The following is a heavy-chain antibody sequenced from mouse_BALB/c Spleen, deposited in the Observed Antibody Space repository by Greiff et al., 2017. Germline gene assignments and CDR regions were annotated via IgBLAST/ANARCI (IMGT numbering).Heavy chain of an antibody. CDR2: ISYSGST. CDR1: GDSITSGY. V-gene: IGHV3-8*02. Sequence: EVHLVESGPSLVKPSQTLSLTCSVTGDSITSGYWNWIRKFPGNKLEYMGYISYSGSTYYNPSLKSRISITRDTSKNQYYLQLNSVTTEDTATYYCARLGSSQGYFDYWGQGTTLTVSS. CDR3: ARLGSSQGYFDY. J-gene: IGHJ2*01. D-gene: IGHD1-1*01.